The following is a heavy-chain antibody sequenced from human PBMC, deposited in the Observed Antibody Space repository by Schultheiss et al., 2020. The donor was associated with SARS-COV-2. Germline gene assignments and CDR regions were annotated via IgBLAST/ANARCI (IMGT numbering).Heavy chain of an antibody. CDR2: ISGSGGST. J-gene: IGHJ3*02. D-gene: IGHD2-2*01. CDR1: GFTFSSYA. V-gene: IGHV3-23*01. Sequence: GGSLRLSCAASGFTFSSYAMSWVRQAPGKGLEWVSAISGSGGSTYYADSVKGRFTISRDNSKNTLYLQMNSLRAEDTAVYYCASRYCSSTSCLRPTFDAFDIWGQGTMVTVS. CDR3: ASRYCSSTSCLRPTFDAFDI.